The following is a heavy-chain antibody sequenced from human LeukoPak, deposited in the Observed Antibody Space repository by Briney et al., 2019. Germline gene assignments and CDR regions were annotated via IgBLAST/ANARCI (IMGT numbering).Heavy chain of an antibody. CDR3: ATAGGAMEVFGY. CDR2: ISGSGGST. CDR1: RFTYSSYA. D-gene: IGHD5-18*01. V-gene: IGHV3-23*01. J-gene: IGHJ4*02. Sequence: GGSLRLSLAASRFTYSSYAMSGVRQAPWKGLEGVSAISGSGGSTYYADSLKGRFTTSRDDNNNTPHLQKNSLRAEDTAVYYCATAGGAMEVFGYWGWGTLVTVSS.